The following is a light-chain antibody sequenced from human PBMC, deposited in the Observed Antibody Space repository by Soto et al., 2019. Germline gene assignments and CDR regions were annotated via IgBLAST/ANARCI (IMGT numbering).Light chain of an antibody. J-gene: IGKJ3*01. CDR1: QRIDTS. CDR3: QQYYKWPPFT. CDR2: NAA. Sequence: EIVMTQSPATLSVSPGERATLSCRASQRIDTSLAWYQQRPGQAPRLLLYNAATRATGIPARFSGRGFGTEFTLTISSLQSEDFALYYCQQYYKWPPFTFGRGTKVDI. V-gene: IGKV3-15*01.